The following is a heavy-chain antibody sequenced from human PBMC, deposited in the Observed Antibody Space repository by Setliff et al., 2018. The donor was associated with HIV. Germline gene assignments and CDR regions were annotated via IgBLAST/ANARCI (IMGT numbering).Heavy chain of an antibody. CDR1: GGTFSGYA. V-gene: IGHV1-69*13. CDR2: IIPIFGTS. J-gene: IGHJ4*02. CDR3: ARDKYYDSSGAIGY. D-gene: IGHD3-22*01. Sequence: SVKVSCKASGGTFSGYAFSWVRQAPGQGLDWMGGIIPIFGTSNYAQSFQGRVSITADASTSTAYMELSSLRSEDTAVYYCARDKYYDSSGAIGYWGQGTLVTVSS.